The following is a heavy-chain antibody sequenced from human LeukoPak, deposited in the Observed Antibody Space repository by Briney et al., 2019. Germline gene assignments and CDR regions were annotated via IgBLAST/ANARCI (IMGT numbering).Heavy chain of an antibody. D-gene: IGHD6-6*01. CDR3: ARGQNGVAARPPDY. CDR1: GGSFSGYY. Sequence: PSETLSLTCAVYGGSFSGYYWSWIRQPPGKGLEWIGEINHSGSTNYNPSLKSRVTISVDTSKNQFSLKLSSVTAADTAVYYCARGQNGVAARPPDYWGQGALVTVSS. J-gene: IGHJ4*02. V-gene: IGHV4-34*01. CDR2: INHSGST.